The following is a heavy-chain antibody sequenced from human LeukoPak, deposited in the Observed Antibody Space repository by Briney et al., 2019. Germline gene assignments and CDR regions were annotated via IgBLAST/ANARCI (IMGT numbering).Heavy chain of an antibody. D-gene: IGHD1-26*01. V-gene: IGHV3-15*07. Sequence: PGGSLRLSCAASGFTFSSYGMHWVRQAPGKGLEWVGRIKSKTDGGTTDYAAPVKGRFTISRDDSKNTLYLQMNSLKTEDTAVYYCTTDPIVGATPTDYWGQGTLVTVSS. CDR2: IKSKTDGGTT. J-gene: IGHJ4*02. CDR1: GFTFSSYG. CDR3: TTDPIVGATPTDY.